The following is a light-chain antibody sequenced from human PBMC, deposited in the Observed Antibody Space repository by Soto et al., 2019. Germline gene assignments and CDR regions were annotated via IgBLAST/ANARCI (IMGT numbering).Light chain of an antibody. CDR1: QSVGTW. CDR3: HTFYNYSLHT. CDR2: GAS. Sequence: DIQMTQSPSTLSASVGGRVTITCRASQSVGTWVAWYQQKPGKAPKLLIYGASNLESGVPSRFSRSGSWTEFTLTNTHLQPDDFATYYCHTFYNYSLHTFCQGTK. V-gene: IGKV1-5*01. J-gene: IGKJ2*01.